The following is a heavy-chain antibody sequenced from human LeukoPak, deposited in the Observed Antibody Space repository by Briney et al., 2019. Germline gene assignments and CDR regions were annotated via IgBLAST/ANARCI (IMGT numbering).Heavy chain of an antibody. CDR1: GFTFSSYA. Sequence: GGSLRLSCAASGFTFSSYAMSWVRQAPGKGLEGVSAISGSGGSTFYADSVKGRFTISRDNSKNTLYLQMNSLRAEDTAVYYCAKPGFGYYFDYWGQGTLVTVSS. CDR2: ISGSGGST. CDR3: AKPGFGYYFDY. V-gene: IGHV3-23*01. D-gene: IGHD3-16*01. J-gene: IGHJ4*02.